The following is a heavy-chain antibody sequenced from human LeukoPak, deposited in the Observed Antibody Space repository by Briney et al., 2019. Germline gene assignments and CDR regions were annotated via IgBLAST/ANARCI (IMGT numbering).Heavy chain of an antibody. J-gene: IGHJ4*02. CDR1: GYSFTTYW. D-gene: IGHD6-19*01. V-gene: IGHV5-51*01. CDR3: ARHNPSGAESFDY. CDR2: IFPSNSNN. Sequence: GESLKISCKASGYSFTTYWIGWVRQMPGKGLEWMGIIFPSNSNNRYSPSFEGQVTISADKSISTAYLQWSSLKASDTAMYYCARHNPSGAESFDYWGQGTLVTVSS.